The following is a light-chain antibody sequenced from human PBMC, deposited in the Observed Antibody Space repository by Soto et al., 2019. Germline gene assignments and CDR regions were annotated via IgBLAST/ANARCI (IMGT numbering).Light chain of an antibody. CDR1: NIGSKS. CDR2: YDS. V-gene: IGLV3-21*04. J-gene: IGLJ2*01. Sequence: SYELTQPPSVSVAPGKTARITCGGNNIGSKSVHWYQQKPGQAPVLVIYYDSDRPSGIPERFSGSNSVNTATLTISRVEAGDEADYYCQVWDSSSDHKGVVFGGGTKLTVL. CDR3: QVWDSSSDHKGVV.